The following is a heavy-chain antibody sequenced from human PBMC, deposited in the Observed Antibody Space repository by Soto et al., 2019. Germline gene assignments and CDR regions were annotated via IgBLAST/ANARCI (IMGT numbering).Heavy chain of an antibody. Sequence: GSLRLCCPASVFSFRSYSINWVRQAPGKGLEWVSSISSSSSYIYYADSVKGRFTISRDNAKNSLYLQMNSLRAEDTAVYYCARDGPSNWFDPWGQGTLVTVSS. J-gene: IGHJ5*02. V-gene: IGHV3-21*01. CDR3: ARDGPSNWFDP. CDR1: VFSFRSYS. CDR2: ISSSSSYI.